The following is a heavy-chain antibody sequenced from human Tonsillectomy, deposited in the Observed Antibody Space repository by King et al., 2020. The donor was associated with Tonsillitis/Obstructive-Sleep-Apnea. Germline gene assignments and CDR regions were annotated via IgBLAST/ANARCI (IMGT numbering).Heavy chain of an antibody. Sequence: PLQESGPGLVKPSETLSLTCTVSGGSINSSSYYWGWVRQPPGKGLEWIGSIYYTGTTSYNPSLKSRVTIYVDTSKKQFSLKLSSVTAADTAVYYCARHLYFYDTIGYSQFDPWGQGTLVTVSS. V-gene: IGHV4-39*01. D-gene: IGHD3-22*01. J-gene: IGHJ5*02. CDR1: GGSINSSSYY. CDR2: IYYTGTT. CDR3: ARHLYFYDTIGYSQFDP.